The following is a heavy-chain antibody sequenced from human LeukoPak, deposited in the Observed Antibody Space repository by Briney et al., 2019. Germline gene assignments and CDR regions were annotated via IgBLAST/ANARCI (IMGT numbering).Heavy chain of an antibody. CDR1: GGSISTYY. D-gene: IGHD3-10*01. CDR2: IHYTGST. CDR3: ARGGYYGSGNDFRFDP. Sequence: PSETLSLTCTVSGGSISTYYWSWIRQSPGKGLECIGYIHYTGSTNYNPSLKSRVTISVETSKNQFSLKLKSVTAADTAVYYCARGGYYGSGNDFRFDPWGQGTLVTVSS. V-gene: IGHV4-59*01. J-gene: IGHJ5*02.